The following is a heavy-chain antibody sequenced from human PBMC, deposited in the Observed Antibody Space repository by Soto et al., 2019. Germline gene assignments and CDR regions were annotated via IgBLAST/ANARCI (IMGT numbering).Heavy chain of an antibody. CDR1: GFTFSSYG. Sequence: ILSCAASGFTFSSYGMHWVRQAPGKGLEWVAVISYDGSNKYYADSVKGRFTISRDNSKNTLYLQMNSLRAEDTAAYYCAKDVEALARVGGMDVWGQGTTVTVSS. D-gene: IGHD6-6*01. V-gene: IGHV3-30*18. J-gene: IGHJ6*02. CDR2: ISYDGSNK. CDR3: AKDVEALARVGGMDV.